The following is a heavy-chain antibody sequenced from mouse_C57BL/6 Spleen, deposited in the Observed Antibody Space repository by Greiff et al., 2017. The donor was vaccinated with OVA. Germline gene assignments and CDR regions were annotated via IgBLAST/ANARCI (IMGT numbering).Heavy chain of an antibody. CDR2: IRSKSNNYAT. CDR1: GFSFNTYA. Sequence: EVQLVESGGGLVQPKGSLKLSCAASGFSFNTYAMNWVRQAPGKGLEWVARIRSKSNNYATYYADSVKDRFTISRDDSESMLYLQMNNLKTEDTAMYYCVREDGYYEFAYWGQGTLVTVSA. V-gene: IGHV10-1*01. D-gene: IGHD2-3*01. J-gene: IGHJ3*01. CDR3: VREDGYYEFAY.